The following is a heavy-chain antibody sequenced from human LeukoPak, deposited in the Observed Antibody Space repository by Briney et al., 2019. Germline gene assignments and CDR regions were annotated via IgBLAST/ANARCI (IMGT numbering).Heavy chain of an antibody. V-gene: IGHV4-30-4*01. Sequence: SETLSLTCTVSGGSISSGDYYWSWIRQPPGKGLEWIGYIYYSGSTYYNPSLKSRVTISVDTSKNQFSLKLSSVTAADTAVYYCAREATVTTPALYYYYYMDVWGKGTTVTVSS. D-gene: IGHD4-17*01. CDR2: IYYSGST. CDR1: GGSISSGDYY. CDR3: AREATVTTPALYYYYYMDV. J-gene: IGHJ6*03.